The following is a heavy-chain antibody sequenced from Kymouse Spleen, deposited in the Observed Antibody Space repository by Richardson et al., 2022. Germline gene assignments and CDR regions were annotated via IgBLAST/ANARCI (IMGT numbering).Heavy chain of an antibody. CDR3: AKWGIAARPGDY. Sequence: QVQLVESGGGVVQPGRSLRLSCAASGFTFSSYGMHWVRQAPGKGLEWVAVISYDGSNKYYADSVKGRFTISRDNSKNTLYLQMNSLRAEDTAVYYCAKWGIAARPGDYWGQGTLVTVSS. CDR1: GFTFSSYG. D-gene: IGHD6-6*01. CDR2: ISYDGSNK. J-gene: IGHJ4*02. V-gene: IGHV3-30*18.